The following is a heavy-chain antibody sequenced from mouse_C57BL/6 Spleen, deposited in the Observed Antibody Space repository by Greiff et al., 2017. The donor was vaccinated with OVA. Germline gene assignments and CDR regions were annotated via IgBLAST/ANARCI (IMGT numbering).Heavy chain of an antibody. CDR2: INPNNGGT. Sequence: EVQLQQSGPELVKPGASVKISCKASGYTFTDYYMNWVKQSHGKSLEWIGDINPNNGGTSYNQKFKGKATLTVDKSSSTAYMELRSLTSEDSAVDYCARWWVYAMDYWGQGTSVTVSS. J-gene: IGHJ4*01. CDR3: ARWWVYAMDY. V-gene: IGHV1-26*01. D-gene: IGHD1-1*02. CDR1: GYTFTDYY.